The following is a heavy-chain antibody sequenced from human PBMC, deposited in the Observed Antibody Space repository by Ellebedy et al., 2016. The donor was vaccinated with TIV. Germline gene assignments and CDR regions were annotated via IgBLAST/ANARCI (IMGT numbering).Heavy chain of an antibody. CDR3: ARDSSLYYYYYGMDV. V-gene: IGHV3-7*01. J-gene: IGHJ6*02. CDR2: IKQDGSEK. CDR1: GFTFSSYW. Sequence: GESLKISXAASGFTFSSYWMSWVRQAPGKGLEWVANIKQDGSEKYYVDSVKGRFTISRDNAKNSLYLQMNSLRAEDTAVYYCARDSSLYYYYYGMDVWGQGTTVTVSS.